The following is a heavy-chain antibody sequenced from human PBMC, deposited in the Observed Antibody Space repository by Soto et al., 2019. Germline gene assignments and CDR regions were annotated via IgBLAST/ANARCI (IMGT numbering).Heavy chain of an antibody. V-gene: IGHV1-8*01. D-gene: IGHD5-12*01. J-gene: IGHJ4*02. CDR2: MNPNSGNT. CDR1: GYTFTSYD. CDR3: ARAPVEMATITFDY. Sequence: ASVKVSCKASGYTFTSYDINWVRQATGQGLEWMGWMNPNSGNTGYAQKFQGRVTMTRNTSISTAYMELSSLRSEDTAVYYCARAPVEMATITFDYWGQGTLVTVSS.